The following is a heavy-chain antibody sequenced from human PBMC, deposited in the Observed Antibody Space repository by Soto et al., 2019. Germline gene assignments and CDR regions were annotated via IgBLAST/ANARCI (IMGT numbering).Heavy chain of an antibody. CDR2: IKEDGSEK. CDR3: TRKRFGMDV. V-gene: IGHV3-7*03. J-gene: IGHJ6*02. CDR1: GFTFSNFW. Sequence: GGSLRLSCAASGFTFSNFWMSWVRKAPGKGLEWVANIKEDGSEKDYVDPVKGRFTITRDNAKNSLYLQMNNLRPEETAVYFCTRKRFGMDVWGQGTTVTVSS.